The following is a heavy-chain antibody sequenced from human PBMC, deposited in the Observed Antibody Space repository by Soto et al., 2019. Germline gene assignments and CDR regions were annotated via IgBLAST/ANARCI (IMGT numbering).Heavy chain of an antibody. D-gene: IGHD3-10*01. CDR2: IKYDGSST. CDR3: ARGAFGNYYVDY. V-gene: IGHV3-74*01. Sequence: EVQLVESGGGLVQPGGSLRLSCAASGFTFSRDWMHWVRQAPGKGLVWVSRIKYDGSSTNYADSVKGRFTISRDNAKNTAYLQMTSLRDEDTAVYYCARGAFGNYYVDYWGQGTLVTVAS. CDR1: GFTFSRDW. J-gene: IGHJ4*02.